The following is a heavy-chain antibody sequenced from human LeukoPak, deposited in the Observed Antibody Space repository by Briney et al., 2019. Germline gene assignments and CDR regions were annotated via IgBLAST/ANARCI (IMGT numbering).Heavy chain of an antibody. J-gene: IGHJ4*02. D-gene: IGHD2-15*01. V-gene: IGHV3-74*01. Sequence: GGSLRLSCAASGFIFRNYWMHWVRQAPGKGLVWVSRINPDGATTDYAGSVKGRFTISRDNAKNMVYLQMNSLRAEDTAVYYCARDCSGGSCYAEDYWGQGTLVTVSS. CDR3: ARDCSGGSCYAEDY. CDR2: INPDGATT. CDR1: GFIFRNYW.